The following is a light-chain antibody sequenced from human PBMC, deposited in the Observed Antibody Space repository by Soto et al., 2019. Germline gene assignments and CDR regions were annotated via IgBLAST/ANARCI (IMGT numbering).Light chain of an antibody. J-gene: IGKJ4*01. CDR2: RAS. CDR1: QSVNSNY. Sequence: EIVLTQSPGTLSLSPGERATLSCRASQSVNSNYLAWYQQKPGQAPKVLIYRASSRATGIPDRFSGSGSGTDFTLTISRLEPEDFAVYYCQQYDNLPLTFGGGTKVEI. V-gene: IGKV3-20*01. CDR3: QQYDNLPLT.